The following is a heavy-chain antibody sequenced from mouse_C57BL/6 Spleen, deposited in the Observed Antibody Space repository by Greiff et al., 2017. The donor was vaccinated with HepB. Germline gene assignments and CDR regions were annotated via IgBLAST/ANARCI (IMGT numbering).Heavy chain of an antibody. V-gene: IGHV1-50*01. J-gene: IGHJ2*01. CDR2: IDPSDSYT. D-gene: IGHD2-4*01. CDR1: GYTFTSYW. CDR3: ARSYYDYAVY. Sequence: QVQLQQPGAELVKPGASVKLSCKASGYTFTSYWMQWVKQRPGQGLEWIGEIDPSDSYTNYNQKFKGKATLTVDTSSSTAYMQLSSLTSEDSAVYYCARSYYDYAVYWGQGTTLTVSS.